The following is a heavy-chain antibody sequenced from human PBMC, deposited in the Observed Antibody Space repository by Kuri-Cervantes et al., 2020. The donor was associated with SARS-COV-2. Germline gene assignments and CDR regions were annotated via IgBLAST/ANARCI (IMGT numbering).Heavy chain of an antibody. Sequence: ETLSLTCAASGFTFDDYGMSWVRQAPGKGLEWVSGINWNGGSTGYADSVKGRFTISRDNAKNSLYLQMNSLRAEDTAVYYCARVLTGTTDYWGQGTLVTVSS. D-gene: IGHD1-7*01. V-gene: IGHV3-20*04. CDR1: GFTFDDYG. CDR3: ARVLTGTTDY. J-gene: IGHJ4*02. CDR2: INWNGGST.